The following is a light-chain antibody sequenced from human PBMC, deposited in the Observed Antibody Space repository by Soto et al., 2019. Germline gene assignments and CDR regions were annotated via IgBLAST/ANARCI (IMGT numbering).Light chain of an antibody. V-gene: IGKV3-15*01. CDR1: QSVSSS. CDR2: GAS. CDR3: QQYNNWPPRT. J-gene: IGKJ1*01. Sequence: EIVLTQSPATLSLSPGERATLSCRASQSVSSSRLAWYRQKPGQAPRLLIYGASTRATGIPARFSGSGSGTEFTLTISSLQSEDFAVYYCQQYNNWPPRTFGQGTKVDIK.